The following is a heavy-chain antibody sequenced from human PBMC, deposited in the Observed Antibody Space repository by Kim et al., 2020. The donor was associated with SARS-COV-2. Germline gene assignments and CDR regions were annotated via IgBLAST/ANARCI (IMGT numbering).Heavy chain of an antibody. V-gene: IGHV3-30*02. J-gene: IGHJ6*02. CDR3: AKDITMVRGVIISRCGMDV. Sequence: GRFTISRDNSKNTLYLQMNSLRAEDTAVYYGAKDITMVRGVIISRCGMDVWGQGTTVTVSS. D-gene: IGHD3-10*01.